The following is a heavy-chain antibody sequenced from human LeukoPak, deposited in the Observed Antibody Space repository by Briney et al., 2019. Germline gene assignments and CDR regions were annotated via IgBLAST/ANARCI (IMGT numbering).Heavy chain of an antibody. V-gene: IGHV3-15*01. CDR1: GFTFSNAW. CDR2: IKSKTDGGTT. Sequence: GGSLRLSCAASGFTFSNAWMSWVRQAPGKGLEWVGRIKSKTDGGTTDHAAPVKGRFTISRDDSKNTLYLQMNSLRADDTAVYYCARDRDDYGDPDAFDMWGQGTMVTVSS. J-gene: IGHJ3*02. D-gene: IGHD4-17*01. CDR3: ARDRDDYGDPDAFDM.